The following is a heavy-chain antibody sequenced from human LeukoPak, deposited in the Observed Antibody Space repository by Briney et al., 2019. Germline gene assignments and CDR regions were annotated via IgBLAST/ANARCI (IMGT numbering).Heavy chain of an antibody. CDR2: IYYSGST. D-gene: IGHD2-2*01. Sequence: SETLSLTCTVSSGSISNYYWSWLRQSPGGGLEWIGYIYYSGSTNYNPSLMSRVTISVDTPRNQFSLRLSSVTAADTAMYYCARGGYCSSSSCYGDDAFDIWGQGTMVTVSS. J-gene: IGHJ3*02. V-gene: IGHV4-59*01. CDR1: SGSISNYY. CDR3: ARGGYCSSSSCYGDDAFDI.